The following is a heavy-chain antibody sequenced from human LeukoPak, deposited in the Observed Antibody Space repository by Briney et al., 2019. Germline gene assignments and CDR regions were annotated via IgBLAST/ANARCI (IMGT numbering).Heavy chain of an antibody. CDR1: GYTFTSYY. CDR2: INPSGGST. V-gene: IGHV1-46*01. Sequence: ASVKVSCKASGYTFTSYYMHWVRQAPGQGLEWMGIINPSGGSTSYAQKFQGRVTMTRDTSTSTAYMELSSLRSEDTAVYYCARDQQLAEYYYYYGMDVWGQGTTVTVSS. J-gene: IGHJ6*02. CDR3: ARDQQLAEYYYYYGMDV. D-gene: IGHD6-6*01.